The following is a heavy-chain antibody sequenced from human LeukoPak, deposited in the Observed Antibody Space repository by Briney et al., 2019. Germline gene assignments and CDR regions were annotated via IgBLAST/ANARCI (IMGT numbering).Heavy chain of an antibody. D-gene: IGHD3-10*01. CDR1: GGSISSYY. J-gene: IGHJ6*03. CDR3: ARHVYYYGSGSYSMDV. Sequence: PSETLSLTCIVSGGSISSYYWSWIRQPPGKGLEWIGYIYYSGSTNYNPSLKSRVTISVDTSKNQFSLKLSSVTAADTAVYYCARHVYYYGSGSYSMDVWGKGTTVTISS. V-gene: IGHV4-59*08. CDR2: IYYSGST.